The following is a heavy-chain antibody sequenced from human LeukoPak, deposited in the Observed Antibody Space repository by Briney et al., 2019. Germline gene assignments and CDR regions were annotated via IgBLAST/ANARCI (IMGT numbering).Heavy chain of an antibody. V-gene: IGHV4-4*07. D-gene: IGHD3-22*01. CDR2: IYTSGST. Sequence: SETLSLTCTVSGGSISSYYWSWIRQPAGKGLEWIGRIYTSGSTNYNPSLKSRVTMSVDTSKNQFSLKLSSVTAADTAVYYCARGGAGMIVVNWFDPWGQGTLVTVSS. CDR3: ARGGAGMIVVNWFDP. J-gene: IGHJ5*02. CDR1: GGSISSYY.